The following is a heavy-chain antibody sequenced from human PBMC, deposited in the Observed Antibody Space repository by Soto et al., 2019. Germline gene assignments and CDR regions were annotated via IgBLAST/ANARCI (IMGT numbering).Heavy chain of an antibody. J-gene: IGHJ6*02. V-gene: IGHV4-30-4*01. CDR3: ARMRLTVTTADGMDV. CDR1: GGSISSGDYY. CDR2: INNSGST. Sequence: PSETLSLTCTVSGGSISSGDYYWSWIRQPPGKGLEWIGYINNSGSTYYNPSLKSRVTISVDTSKNQFSLKLSSVTAADTAVYYCARMRLTVTTADGMDVWGQGTTVTVSS. D-gene: IGHD4-17*01.